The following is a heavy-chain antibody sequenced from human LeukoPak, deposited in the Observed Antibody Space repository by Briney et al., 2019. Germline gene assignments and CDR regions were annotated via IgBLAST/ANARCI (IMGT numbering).Heavy chain of an antibody. CDR3: ARFILGSYYTFDY. J-gene: IGHJ4*02. D-gene: IGHD1-26*01. Sequence: SVKVSCKASGGTFSSYAISWVRQAPGQGLEWMGGIIPIFGTANYAQKFQGRVTITADESTSTAYMELSSLRSEDTAVYYCARFILGSYYTFDYWGQGTLVTVSP. V-gene: IGHV1-69*01. CDR2: IIPIFGTA. CDR1: GGTFSSYA.